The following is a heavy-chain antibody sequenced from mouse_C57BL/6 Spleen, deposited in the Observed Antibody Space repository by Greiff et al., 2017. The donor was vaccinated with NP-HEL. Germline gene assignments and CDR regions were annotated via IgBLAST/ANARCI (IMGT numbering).Heavy chain of an antibody. CDR1: GFTFSNYW. Sequence: EVQLMESGGGLVQPGGSMKLSCVASGFTFSNYWMNWVRQSPEKGLEWVAQIRLKSDNYATHYAESVKGRFTISRDDSKSSVYLQMNNLRAEDTGIYYCTGEGNWYFDVWGTGTTVTVSS. CDR3: TGEGNWYFDV. J-gene: IGHJ1*03. CDR2: IRLKSDNYAT. V-gene: IGHV6-3*01.